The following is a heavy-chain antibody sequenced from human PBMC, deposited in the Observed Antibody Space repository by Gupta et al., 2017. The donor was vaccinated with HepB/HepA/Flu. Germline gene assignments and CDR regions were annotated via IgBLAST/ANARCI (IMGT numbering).Heavy chain of an antibody. Sequence: EVQLVESGGGLVQTGRSLRLSCAASGFTFDDYAMHWGRQAPGKGREWVSGFSWNSGSIGYADSVKGRFTISRDNAKNSLYLQMNSLRAEDTALYYCAKGAPGTVAGRFDYWGQGTLVTVSS. D-gene: IGHD6-19*01. V-gene: IGHV3-9*01. J-gene: IGHJ4*02. CDR2: FSWNSGSI. CDR3: AKGAPGTVAGRFDY. CDR1: GFTFDDYA.